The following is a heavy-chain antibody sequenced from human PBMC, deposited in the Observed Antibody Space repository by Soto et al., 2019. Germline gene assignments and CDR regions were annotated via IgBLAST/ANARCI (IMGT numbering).Heavy chain of an antibody. CDR3: VRGRSYSVYDI. CDR2: IYPSGST. J-gene: IGHJ4*02. Sequence: SETLSLTCTVSGGSISGHSWIWIRQPAGRGLEWIGHIYPSGSTSYNPSLRSRVTMSLDTSNNQIFLNLTSMTAADTAVFYCVRGRSYSVYDIWGPGTLVTVSS. D-gene: IGHD5-12*01. CDR1: GGSISGHS. V-gene: IGHV4-4*07.